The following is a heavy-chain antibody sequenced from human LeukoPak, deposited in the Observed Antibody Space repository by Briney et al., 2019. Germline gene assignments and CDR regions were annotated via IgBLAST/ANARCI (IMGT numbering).Heavy chain of an antibody. CDR3: ARWARLGRTFTLDY. Sequence: SETLSLTCAVYGGSFSGYYWSWIRQPPGKGLEWIGEINHSGSTSYNPSLKSRVTISVDTSKNQFSLKLSSVTAADTAVYYCARWARLGRTFTLDYWGQGTLVTVSS. D-gene: IGHD2/OR15-2a*01. CDR2: INHSGST. V-gene: IGHV4-34*01. CDR1: GGSFSGYY. J-gene: IGHJ4*02.